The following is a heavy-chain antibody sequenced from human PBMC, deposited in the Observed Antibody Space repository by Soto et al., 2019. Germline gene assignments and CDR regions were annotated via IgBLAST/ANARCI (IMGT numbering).Heavy chain of an antibody. CDR2: ISSSSSYI. Sequence: EVQLVESGGGLVKPGGSLRLSCAASGFTFSSYSMNWVRQAPGKGLEWVSSISSSSSYIYYADSVKGRFTISRDNAKNSLYLQMNSLRAEDTAVYYCARDRECSSTSCWGYYYGMDVWGQGTTVTVSS. D-gene: IGHD2-2*01. CDR1: GFTFSSYS. V-gene: IGHV3-21*01. J-gene: IGHJ6*02. CDR3: ARDRECSSTSCWGYYYGMDV.